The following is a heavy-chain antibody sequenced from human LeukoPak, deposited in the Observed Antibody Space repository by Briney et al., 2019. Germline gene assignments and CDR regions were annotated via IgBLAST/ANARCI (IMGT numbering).Heavy chain of an antibody. D-gene: IGHD6-13*01. CDR3: AREGGIAAGWETD. J-gene: IGHJ4*02. CDR2: ISVNGGYT. V-gene: IGHV1-18*01. CDR1: GYSFINSA. Sequence: ASVKVSCKVSGYSFINSAISWVRQAPGQGLEWMGWISVNGGYTNFAQSHRDRVTLTTDTSTSTAYLELMDLRSDDTAVYYCAREGGIAAGWETDWGQGTLVTVSS.